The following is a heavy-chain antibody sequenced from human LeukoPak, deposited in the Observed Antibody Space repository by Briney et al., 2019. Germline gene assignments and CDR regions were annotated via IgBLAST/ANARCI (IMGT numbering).Heavy chain of an antibody. CDR1: GGTFSSYA. V-gene: IGHV1-69*05. CDR2: IIPIFGTA. D-gene: IGHD2-2*01. CDR3: AARRLGYCSSTSCYFPFDP. Sequence: ASVKVSCKASGGTFSSYAISWVRQAPGQGLEWMGGIIPIFGTANYAQKFQGRVTITTDESTSTAYMELSSLRSEDTAVYYRAARRLGYCSSTSCYFPFDPWGQGTLVTVSS. J-gene: IGHJ5*02.